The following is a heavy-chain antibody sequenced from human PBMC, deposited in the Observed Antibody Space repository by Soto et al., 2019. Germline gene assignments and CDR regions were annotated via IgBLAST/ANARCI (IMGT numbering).Heavy chain of an antibody. CDR2: IIPIPGTA. Sequence: QVQLVQSGAEVKKPGSSVKVSCKASGGTFGSYAISWVRQAPGQGLEWMGGIIPIPGTANYGQKFQGRVTIAADASTSTAYMELSSLRSEETDVYYCARSQGSSTSLEIYYYYYYGMDVWGQGTTVTVSS. J-gene: IGHJ6*02. CDR1: GGTFGSYA. D-gene: IGHD2-2*01. V-gene: IGHV1-69*01. CDR3: ARSQGSSTSLEIYYYYYYGMDV.